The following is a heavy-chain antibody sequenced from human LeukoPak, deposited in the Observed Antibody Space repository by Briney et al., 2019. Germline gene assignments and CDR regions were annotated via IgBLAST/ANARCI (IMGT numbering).Heavy chain of an antibody. J-gene: IGHJ4*02. V-gene: IGHV3-23*01. Sequence: AGSLRLSCAASGFSFSSYPMSWVRQAPGKGLEWVSAISGSGGSTYYADSVKGRFTISRDNSKKTLYLQMRSLRAEDTAVYYCATRGYTYGNFDYWGQGALVTVSS. D-gene: IGHD5-18*01. CDR2: ISGSGGST. CDR3: ATRGYTYGNFDY. CDR1: GFSFSSYP.